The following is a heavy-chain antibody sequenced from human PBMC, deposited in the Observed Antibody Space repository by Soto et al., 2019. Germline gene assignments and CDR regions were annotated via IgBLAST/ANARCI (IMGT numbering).Heavy chain of an antibody. CDR3: ARDRVHGSGSLAY. Sequence: EVQLVESGGGSVQPGASLRLSCAASEFTLSSYWMHWVRQAPGKGLVWVSRIIGDGSGANYADSVKGRFTISRDNAKNTLYLQMSSLRAADTAVYYCARDRVHGSGSLAYWGQGILVTVSS. CDR1: EFTLSSYW. J-gene: IGHJ4*02. V-gene: IGHV3-74*01. CDR2: IIGDGSGA. D-gene: IGHD3-10*01.